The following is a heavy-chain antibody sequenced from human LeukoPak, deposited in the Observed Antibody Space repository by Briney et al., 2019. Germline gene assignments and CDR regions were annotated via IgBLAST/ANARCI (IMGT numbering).Heavy chain of an antibody. D-gene: IGHD6-19*01. Sequence: ASVEVSCKASGYTFTSYDINWVRQATGQGLEWMGWMNPNSGNTGYAQKFQGRVTMTRNTSISTAYMELSSLRSEDTAVYYCARGCSGWYQTPCFDYWGQGTLVTVSS. CDR3: ARGCSGWYQTPCFDY. V-gene: IGHV1-8*01. J-gene: IGHJ4*02. CDR1: GYTFTSYD. CDR2: MNPNSGNT.